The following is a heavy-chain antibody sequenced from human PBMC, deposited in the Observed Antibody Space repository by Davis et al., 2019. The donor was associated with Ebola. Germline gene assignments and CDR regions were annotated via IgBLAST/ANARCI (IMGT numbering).Heavy chain of an antibody. Sequence: ASVKVSCKASGGTFSSYAISWVRQAPGQGPEWLGRINCNTGGTNYAQKFQGRVTMTSDTSMNTAYMELSRLRSDDTAVYYCARDKGSNWGSGYYYAMDVWGKGTTVTVSS. CDR2: INCNTGGT. V-gene: IGHV1-2*06. CDR3: ARDKGSNWGSGYYYAMDV. CDR1: GGTFSSYA. D-gene: IGHD7-27*01. J-gene: IGHJ6*04.